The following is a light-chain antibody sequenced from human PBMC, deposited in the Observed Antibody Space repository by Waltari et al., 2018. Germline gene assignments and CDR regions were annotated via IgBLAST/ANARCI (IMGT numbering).Light chain of an antibody. Sequence: EIVLTQSPGTLSLSPGERATLSCRASQSVSKYLAWYQHTPGQAPRLLIYDASTRATGIPDMFSGSGWGTYFILTISRLEPEDFAVYYCQKYGTLPATFGQGTKVQMK. CDR1: QSVSKY. V-gene: IGKV3-20*01. CDR3: QKYGTLPAT. J-gene: IGKJ1*01. CDR2: DAS.